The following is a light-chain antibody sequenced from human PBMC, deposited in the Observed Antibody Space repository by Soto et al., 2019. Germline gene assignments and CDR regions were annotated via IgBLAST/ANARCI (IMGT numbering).Light chain of an antibody. V-gene: IGKV3-20*01. Sequence: EIVLTQSPGTLSLSPGERATLSCRASQSVSSSYLAWYQQKPGQAPRLLLYGASSRATGIPDRFSGSGSGPDFTLTISRVEPEDFAVYYCQQYGSSPWTFGQGTKVEIK. CDR3: QQYGSSPWT. J-gene: IGKJ1*01. CDR2: GAS. CDR1: QSVSSSY.